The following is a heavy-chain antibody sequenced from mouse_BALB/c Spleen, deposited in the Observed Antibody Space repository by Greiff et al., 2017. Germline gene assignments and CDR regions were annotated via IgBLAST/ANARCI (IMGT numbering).Heavy chain of an antibody. D-gene: IGHD1-1*02. V-gene: IGHV5-6-3*01. CDR2: INSNGGST. CDR3: ARVGGNYVDAMDY. J-gene: IGHJ4*01. CDR1: GFTFSSYG. Sequence: EVKLVESGGGLVQPGGSLKLSCAASGFTFSSYGMSWVRQTPDKRLELVATINSNGGSTYYPDSVKGRFTISRDNAKNTLYLQMSSLKSEDTAMYYCARVGGNYVDAMDYWGQGTSVTVSS.